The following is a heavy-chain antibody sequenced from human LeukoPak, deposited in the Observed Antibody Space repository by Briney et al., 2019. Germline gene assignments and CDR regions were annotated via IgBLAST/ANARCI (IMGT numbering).Heavy chain of an antibody. CDR1: GYTFTSYA. D-gene: IGHD3-22*01. CDR2: INAGNGNT. J-gene: IGHJ4*02. Sequence: GASVKVSCKASGYTFTSYAMHWVRQAPGQRLEWMGWINAGNGNTKYSQKFQGRVTITRDTSASTAYMELSSLRSEDTAVYYCARVVIGYYDSSGYYDYWGQGTLVTVSS. CDR3: ARVVIGYYDSSGYYDY. V-gene: IGHV1-3*01.